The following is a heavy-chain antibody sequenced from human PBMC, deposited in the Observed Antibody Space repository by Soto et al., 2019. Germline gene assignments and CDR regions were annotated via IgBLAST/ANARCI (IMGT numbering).Heavy chain of an antibody. CDR3: ASIAARLYYYGMDV. D-gene: IGHD6-6*01. CDR1: GGSFSGYY. Sequence: LSLTCAVYGGSFSGYYWSWIRQPPGKGLEWIGEINHSGSTNYNPSLKSRVTISVDTSKNQFSLKLSSVTAADTAVYYCASIAARLYYYGMDVWGQGTTVTVSS. CDR2: INHSGST. J-gene: IGHJ6*02. V-gene: IGHV4-34*01.